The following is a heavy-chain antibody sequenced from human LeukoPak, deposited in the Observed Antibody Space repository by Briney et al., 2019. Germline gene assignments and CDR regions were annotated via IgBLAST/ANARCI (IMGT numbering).Heavy chain of an antibody. D-gene: IGHD6-13*01. Sequence: GGSLRLSCEASGFTFSSYGMHWVRQAPGKGLEWVAVVSSDRSRKEYADSVKGRFTISRDNAKNTLYLQMDNLRAEDTAVYYCAKGGVSDSGSWYGDYFDYWGQGTLVTVSS. CDR1: GFTFSSYG. CDR3: AKGGVSDSGSWYGDYFDY. J-gene: IGHJ4*02. CDR2: VSSDRSRK. V-gene: IGHV3-30*18.